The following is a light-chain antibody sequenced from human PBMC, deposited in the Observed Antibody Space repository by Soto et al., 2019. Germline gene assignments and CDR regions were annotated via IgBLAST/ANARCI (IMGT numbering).Light chain of an antibody. CDR1: QSVSSN. J-gene: IGKJ3*01. Sequence: EIVMTQSPATLSVSPGERATLSCRASQSVSSNLAWYQQKPGQAPRLLIYGASTRATGLPARFSGSGSGTEFTLTISSLQSEDFAVYYCQQYNNWPPGFTFGPGTKVDIK. CDR2: GAS. CDR3: QQYNNWPPGFT. V-gene: IGKV3-15*01.